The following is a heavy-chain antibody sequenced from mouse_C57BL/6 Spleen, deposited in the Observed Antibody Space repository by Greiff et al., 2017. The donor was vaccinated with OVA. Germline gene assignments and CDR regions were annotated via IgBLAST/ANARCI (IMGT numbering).Heavy chain of an antibody. CDR3: ARRGGTPGYFDV. CDR2: INPNNGGT. CDR1: GYTFTDYN. D-gene: IGHD3-3*01. V-gene: IGHV1-18*01. Sequence: EVQLQQSGPELVKPGASVKIPCKASGYTFTDYNMDWVKQSHGKSLEWIGDINPNNGGTIYNQKFKGKATLTVDKSSSTAYMELRSLTSEDTAVYYCARRGGTPGYFDVWGTGTTVTVSS. J-gene: IGHJ1*03.